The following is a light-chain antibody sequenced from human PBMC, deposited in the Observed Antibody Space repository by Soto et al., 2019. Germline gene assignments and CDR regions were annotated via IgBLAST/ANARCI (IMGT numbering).Light chain of an antibody. Sequence: DIQMTQSPSSLSTSVGDRVTITCRASQSITDYLNWYQQKPGRVPTLLIYAASRLQSGVPSRFSGSGSGTDFTLTIGSLQPEDFATYYCQQSYITPWTFGQGTKVEIK. CDR1: QSITDY. CDR3: QQSYITPWT. CDR2: AAS. V-gene: IGKV1-39*01. J-gene: IGKJ1*01.